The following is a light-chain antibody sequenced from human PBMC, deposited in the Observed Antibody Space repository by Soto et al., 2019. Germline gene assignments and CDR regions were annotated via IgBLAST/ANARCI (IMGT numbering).Light chain of an antibody. Sequence: QSVLTQPPSLSGTPGQRVTISCSGSNFNVKNNYVYWYQQFAGTAPKLLIYSNNRRPSGVPARCSGSKSGSSASLAISGRRPEDEADYYCASWDEILSETVFGGGTQLTVL. V-gene: IGLV1-47*01. CDR2: SNN. J-gene: IGLJ7*01. CDR1: NFNVKNNY. CDR3: ASWDEILSETV.